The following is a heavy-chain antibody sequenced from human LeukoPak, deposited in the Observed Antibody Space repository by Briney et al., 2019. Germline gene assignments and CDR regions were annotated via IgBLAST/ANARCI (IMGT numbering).Heavy chain of an antibody. J-gene: IGHJ6*03. CDR2: ISGSGGST. Sequence: PGGSLRLSCAASGFTFSSYAMSWVRQAPGKGLEWVSAISGSGGSTYYADSVKGRFTISRDSSKNTLYLQMNSLRAEDTAVYYCARGPDVDTAMVIWWPSYYYYMDVWGKGTTVTVSS. V-gene: IGHV3-23*01. CDR3: ARGPDVDTAMVIWWPSYYYYMDV. CDR1: GFTFSSYA. D-gene: IGHD5-18*01.